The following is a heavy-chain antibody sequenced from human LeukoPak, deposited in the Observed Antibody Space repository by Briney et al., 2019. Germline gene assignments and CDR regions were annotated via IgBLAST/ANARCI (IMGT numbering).Heavy chain of an antibody. CDR3: AKGLAGTGVSFDI. Sequence: GRSLRLSCAASGFTFSSYGMHWVRQAPGKGLEWVAVIWYDGSNKYYADSVKGRFTISRDNSKNTLYLQMNSLRAEDTAVYYCAKGLAGTGVSFDIWGQGTMVTVSS. CDR1: GFTFSSYG. J-gene: IGHJ3*02. CDR2: IWYDGSNK. V-gene: IGHV3-33*06. D-gene: IGHD6-19*01.